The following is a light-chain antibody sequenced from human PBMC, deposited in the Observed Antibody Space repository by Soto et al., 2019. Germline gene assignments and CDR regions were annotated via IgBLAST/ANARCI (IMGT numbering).Light chain of an antibody. CDR2: DAS. CDR1: QTIDNT. V-gene: IGKV3-15*01. J-gene: IGKJ5*01. Sequence: EICMTQSPATLSLSPGERATLSCRASQTIDNTLAWYQRKPGQAPRLLIYDASTRATGVPARFSGSGSGTDFTLTISSLQSEDFAVYYCQQYNNWPPITFGQGTRLATK. CDR3: QQYNNWPPIT.